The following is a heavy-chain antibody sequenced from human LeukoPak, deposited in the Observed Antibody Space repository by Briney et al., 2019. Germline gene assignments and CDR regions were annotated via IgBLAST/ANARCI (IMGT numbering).Heavy chain of an antibody. CDR2: IYYSGST. J-gene: IGHJ4*02. D-gene: IGHD7-27*01. CDR3: ARQIWTGDGFDY. Sequence: ASETLSLTCTVSGGSISISSYYWGWIRQPPGKGLEWIGSIYYSGSTYYNPSLKSRVTISVDTSKNQFSLKLSSVTAADTAVYYCARQIWTGDGFDYWGQGTLVTVSS. CDR1: GGSISISSYY. V-gene: IGHV4-39*01.